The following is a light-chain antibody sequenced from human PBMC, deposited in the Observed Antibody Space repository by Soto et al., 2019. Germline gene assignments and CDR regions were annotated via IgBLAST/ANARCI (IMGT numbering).Light chain of an antibody. J-gene: IGKJ3*01. CDR3: LQHNSLPFT. V-gene: IGKV1-17*02. Sequence: IQMTQSPSSLSASVGDRVTITCRASQDIGDDLDWFQQKPGKAPKRLIYASSGLQSGAPARFSGSGSGTEFALTISNLYPEDFATYYCLQHNSLPFTFGPGTKVDVK. CDR2: ASS. CDR1: QDIGDD.